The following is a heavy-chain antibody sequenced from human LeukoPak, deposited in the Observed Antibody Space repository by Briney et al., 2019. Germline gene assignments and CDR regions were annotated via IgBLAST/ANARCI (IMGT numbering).Heavy chain of an antibody. CDR3: ARRTVSHWYFDL. CDR2: IYYSGST. CDR1: GGSISSSSYY. V-gene: IGHV4-39*01. Sequence: SETLSLTYTVSGGSISSSSYYWGWIRQPPGKGLEWIGSIYYSGSTYYNPSLKSRVTISVDTSKNQFSLKLSSVTAADTAVYYCARRTVSHWYFDLWGRGTLVTVSS. D-gene: IGHD4-17*01. J-gene: IGHJ2*01.